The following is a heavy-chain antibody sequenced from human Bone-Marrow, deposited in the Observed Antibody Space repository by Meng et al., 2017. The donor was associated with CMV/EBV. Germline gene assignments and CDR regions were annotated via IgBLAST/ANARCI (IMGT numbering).Heavy chain of an antibody. D-gene: IGHD3-10*01. CDR2: ISGGGGST. V-gene: IGHV3-23*01. CDR1: FSSSA. Sequence: FSSSAMRWVRQAPGKGLEWVSAISGGGGSTYYADSVKGRFTISRDNSKNTLYLQMNSLRAEDTAVYYCAKDRPRSMVRGVIITGFDYWGQGTLVTVSS. J-gene: IGHJ4*02. CDR3: AKDRPRSMVRGVIITGFDY.